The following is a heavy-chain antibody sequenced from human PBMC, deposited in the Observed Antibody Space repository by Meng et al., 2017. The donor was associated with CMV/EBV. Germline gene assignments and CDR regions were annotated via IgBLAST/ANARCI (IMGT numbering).Heavy chain of an antibody. CDR2: IYSGGSST. D-gene: IGHD1-26*01. J-gene: IGHJ6*02. CDR1: GFTFSSYA. CDR3: AKVMGIVGATTTYYYYGMDV. V-gene: IGHV3-23*03. Sequence: GGSLRLYCAASGFTFSSYAMSWVRQAPGKGLEWVSVIYSGGSSTYYADSVKGRFTISRDNSKNTLYLQMNSLRAEDTAVYYCAKVMGIVGATTTYYYYGMDVWGQGTTVTVSS.